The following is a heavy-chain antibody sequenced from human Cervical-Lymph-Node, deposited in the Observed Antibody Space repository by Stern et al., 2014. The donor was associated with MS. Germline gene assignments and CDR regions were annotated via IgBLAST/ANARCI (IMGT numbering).Heavy chain of an antibody. CDR1: GDTFNNYA. J-gene: IGHJ4*02. V-gene: IGHV1-3*01. Sequence: QLVQSGAEVKKPGASVKVSCKTSGDTFNNYAIHWVRQTPGQRPEWMGWLIAGDGHTMKSQAFQGRGSITRDTSASIAYMELRSLTSEDTAVYYCPTNYHYWGQGTLVTVSS. CDR2: LIAGDGHT. CDR3: PTNYHY. D-gene: IGHD3-10*01.